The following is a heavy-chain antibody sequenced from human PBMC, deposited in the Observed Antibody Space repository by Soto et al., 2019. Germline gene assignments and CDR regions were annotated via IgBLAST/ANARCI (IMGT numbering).Heavy chain of an antibody. D-gene: IGHD2-15*01. CDR2: ISSSSSYI. Sequence: EVQLVESGGGLGKPGGSLRLSCAASGFTFSSYSMNWVRQAPGKGLEWVSSISSSSSYIYYADSVKGRFTISRDNAKNSLYLQMNSLRAEDTAVYYCARDLRVVADYGMDVWGQGTTVTVSS. CDR3: ARDLRVVADYGMDV. J-gene: IGHJ6*02. CDR1: GFTFSSYS. V-gene: IGHV3-21*01.